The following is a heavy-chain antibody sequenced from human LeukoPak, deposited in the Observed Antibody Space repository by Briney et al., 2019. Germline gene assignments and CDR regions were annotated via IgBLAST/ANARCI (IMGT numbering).Heavy chain of an antibody. D-gene: IGHD1-26*01. J-gene: IGHJ4*02. CDR3: VTGDHSPYYFHY. Sequence: GASVKVSCTVSGSSRSGLSMHWVRHSPPKGLEWLGGFHPENDEIIYAQNFQGRVTMTEDTSTDTAYMELRSLRSEDTAVYYCVTGDHSPYYFHYWGQGTLVTVSS. CDR2: FHPENDEI. V-gene: IGHV1-24*01. CDR1: GSSRSGLS.